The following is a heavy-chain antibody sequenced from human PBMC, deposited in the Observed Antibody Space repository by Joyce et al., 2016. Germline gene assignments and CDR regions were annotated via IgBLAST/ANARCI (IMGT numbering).Heavy chain of an antibody. J-gene: IGHJ5*02. Sequence: EVQLVQSGAEVKKPGESLRISFKGAGYSFTSHWISWVRQMSGKGLEWMGRIDPRDSYTDYSPSFEGHVTISVDKTISAAYLQWSSLRASDTAIYYCARHVTDWFDPWGQGTLVTVSS. V-gene: IGHV5-10-1*03. D-gene: IGHD3-10*02. CDR1: GYSFTSHW. CDR3: ARHVTDWFDP. CDR2: IDPRDSYT.